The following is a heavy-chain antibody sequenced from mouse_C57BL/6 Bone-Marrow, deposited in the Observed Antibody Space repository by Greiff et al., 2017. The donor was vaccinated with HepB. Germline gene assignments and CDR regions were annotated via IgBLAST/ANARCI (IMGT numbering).Heavy chain of an antibody. J-gene: IGHJ4*01. V-gene: IGHV1-15*01. Sequence: QVQLQQSGAELVRPGASVTLSCKASGYTFTDYEMHWVKQTPVHGLEWIGAIDPETGGTAYNQKFKGKAILTADKSSSTAYMELRSLTSEDSAAYYGTRGWDAMDYWGQGTSVTVSS. CDR1: GYTFTDYE. CDR2: IDPETGGT. D-gene: IGHD3-3*01. CDR3: TRGWDAMDY.